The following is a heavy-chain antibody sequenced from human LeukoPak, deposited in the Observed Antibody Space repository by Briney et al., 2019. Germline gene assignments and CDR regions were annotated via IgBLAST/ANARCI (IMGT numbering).Heavy chain of an antibody. CDR1: GFTFSAYW. J-gene: IGHJ5*02. V-gene: IGHV3-7*01. CDR2: MNQDGSAR. CDR3: ASLGGSGSLNLFDP. D-gene: IGHD3-10*01. Sequence: GGSLRLSCAASGFTFSAYWMTWVRQAPGKGLEWVANMNQDGSARYYVDSVKGRFTISRDNTKSSLYLQMNSLRTDDTAVYYWASLGGSGSLNLFDPWGQGTLVTVSS.